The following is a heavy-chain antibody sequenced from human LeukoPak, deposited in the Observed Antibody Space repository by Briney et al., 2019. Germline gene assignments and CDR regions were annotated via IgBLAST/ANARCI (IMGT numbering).Heavy chain of an antibody. CDR2: INPNSGGT. CDR3: ARNRGGTKFGWFDP. Sequence: GASVKVSCKASGYTFTGYYMHWVRQAPGQGFEWLGWINPNSGGTNYAQKFQGRVTMTRDTSISTAYMELSRLRSDDTAVYYCARNRGGTKFGWFDPWGQGTLVTVSS. D-gene: IGHD3-10*02. V-gene: IGHV1-2*02. J-gene: IGHJ5*02. CDR1: GYTFTGYY.